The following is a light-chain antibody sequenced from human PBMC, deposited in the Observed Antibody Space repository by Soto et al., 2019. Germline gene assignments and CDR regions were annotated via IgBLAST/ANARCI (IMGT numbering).Light chain of an antibody. V-gene: IGKV3-20*01. J-gene: IGKJ1*01. Sequence: EIVLTQSPGTLSLSPGERATLSCRASQSINNRYLAWYQQKPGQAPRLLIYAASSRATGIPDRFSGSGSGTDFTLTISRLEPEDFAVYYCQQYGSSPPTTFGQGTKVEIK. CDR2: AAS. CDR3: QQYGSSPPTT. CDR1: QSINNRY.